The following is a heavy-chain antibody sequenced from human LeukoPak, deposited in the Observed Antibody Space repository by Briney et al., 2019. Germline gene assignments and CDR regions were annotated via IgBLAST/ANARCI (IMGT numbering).Heavy chain of an antibody. CDR3: ARGRGLRYYDSSGFDY. CDR1: GASIGTSDYY. D-gene: IGHD3-22*01. CDR2: IYNGGNN. Sequence: PSETLSLTCSVSGASIGTSDYYWGWIRQPPGKGLEWIGSIYNGGNNYYNPSLKSRVTMSIDTSRNQFSLKLSSVTAADTAVYYCARGRGLRYYDSSGFDYWGQGTLVTVSS. J-gene: IGHJ4*02. V-gene: IGHV4-39*07.